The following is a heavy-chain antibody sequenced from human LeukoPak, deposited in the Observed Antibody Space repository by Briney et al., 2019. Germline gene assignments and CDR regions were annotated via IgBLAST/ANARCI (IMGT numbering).Heavy chain of an antibody. CDR2: INHSGST. V-gene: IGHV4-34*01. J-gene: IGHJ4*02. CDR1: GGSFSGYY. Sequence: PSETLSLTCAVYGGSFSGYYWSWIRQPPGKGLEWIGEINHSGSTNYNPSLKSRVTISVDTSKNQFSLKLSSVTAADTAVYYCARQYSRYCSGGSCYSGPFDYWGQGTLVTVSS. CDR3: ARQYSRYCSGGSCYSGPFDY. D-gene: IGHD2-15*01.